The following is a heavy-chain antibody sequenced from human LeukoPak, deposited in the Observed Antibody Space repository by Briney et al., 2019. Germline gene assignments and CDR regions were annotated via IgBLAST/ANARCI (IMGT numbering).Heavy chain of an antibody. CDR2: IYHSGSI. D-gene: IGHD3-22*01. CDR3: ARQGLYYYDSSGPDAFDI. CDR1: GYSISSGYY. V-gene: IGHV4-38-2*01. J-gene: IGHJ3*02. Sequence: PSVTLSLTCAVSGYSISSGYYWGWIRQPPGKGLEWIGSIYHSGSIYYNPSLKSRVTISVDTSKNQFSLKLSSVTAADTAVYYCARQGLYYYDSSGPDAFDIWGQGTMVTVSS.